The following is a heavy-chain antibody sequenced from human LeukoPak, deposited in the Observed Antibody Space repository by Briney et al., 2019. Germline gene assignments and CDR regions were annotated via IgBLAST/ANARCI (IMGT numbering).Heavy chain of an antibody. D-gene: IGHD4-17*01. CDR1: GYTFTSYD. V-gene: IGHV1-8*03. CDR3: ATGRHGCHWYFDL. J-gene: IGHJ2*01. CDR2: MNPNSGNT. Sequence: GASVKVSCKASGYTFTSYDINWVRQATGQGLEWMGWMNPNSGNTGYAQKFQGRVTITRNTSISTAYMELSSLRPEDTAVYYWATGRHGCHWYFDLWGRGTLVTVPS.